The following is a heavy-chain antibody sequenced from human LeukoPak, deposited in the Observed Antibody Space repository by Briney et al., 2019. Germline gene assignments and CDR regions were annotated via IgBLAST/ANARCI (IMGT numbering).Heavy chain of an antibody. Sequence: ASVKVSCKASGYTFTSYGISWVRQAPGQGLEWMGWISGYNGNTNYAQKVQGRVTMTTDTSTSTAYMELRSLRSDDTAVYYCVRIPMVRGDPVYYFDSWGQGTLVTVSS. CDR3: VRIPMVRGDPVYYFDS. CDR2: ISGYNGNT. J-gene: IGHJ4*02. CDR1: GYTFTSYG. D-gene: IGHD3-10*01. V-gene: IGHV1-18*04.